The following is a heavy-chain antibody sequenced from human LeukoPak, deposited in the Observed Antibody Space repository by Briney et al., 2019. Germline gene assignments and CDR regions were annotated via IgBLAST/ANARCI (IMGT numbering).Heavy chain of an antibody. D-gene: IGHD3-10*01. CDR3: ASTYFGSGSYPLDY. CDR2: IYYTGST. CDR1: GGSISSYY. Sequence: SETLSLTCTVSGGSISSYYWSWIRQPPGKGLEWIGYIYYTGSTNYNPSLKSRVTISIDTSKTQFSLKLSSVTAADTDVYYCASTYFGSGSYPLDYWGQGTLVTVSS. V-gene: IGHV4-59*01. J-gene: IGHJ4*02.